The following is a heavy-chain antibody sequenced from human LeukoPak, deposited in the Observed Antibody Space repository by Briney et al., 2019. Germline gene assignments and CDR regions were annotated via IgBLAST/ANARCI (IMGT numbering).Heavy chain of an antibody. CDR1: GYTFTGYH. V-gene: IGHV1-2*02. J-gene: IGHJ4*02. CDR2: IDPNSDGT. CDR3: ARAPLGFV. Sequence: GASVKVSCKASGYTFTGYHIHWVRQAPGQGLEWIGWIDPNSDGTNYAQKFQGRVTMTRDTSISTAYMELSRLRSDDTAVYYCARAPLGFVWGQGTLVTVSS. D-gene: IGHD3-10*01.